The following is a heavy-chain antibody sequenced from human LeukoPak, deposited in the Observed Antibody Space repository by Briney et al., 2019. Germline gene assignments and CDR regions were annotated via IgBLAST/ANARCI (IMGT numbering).Heavy chain of an antibody. CDR3: ARHPSY. CDR2: IYYSGST. CDR1: GGSLSSSSYY. J-gene: IGHJ4*02. V-gene: IGHV4-39*01. Sequence: SETLSLTCTVSGGSLSSSSYYWGWIRQPPGKGLEWLGSIYYSGSTYYNPSLKSRVTISVDTSKNQFSLKLSSVTAADTAVYYCARHPSYWGQGTLVTVSS.